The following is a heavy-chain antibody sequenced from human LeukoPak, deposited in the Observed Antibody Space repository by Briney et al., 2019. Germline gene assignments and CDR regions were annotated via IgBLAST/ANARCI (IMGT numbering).Heavy chain of an antibody. CDR1: GFTFSRYE. CDR2: ISRSGGTI. Sequence: PGGSLRLSCAASGFTFSRYEMNWVRQAPGKGLEWVSYISRSGGTIYFADSVKGRFTISRDNAKNSLYLQMSSLRAEDTAVYYCARGHPYCSGGSCNGVSDYWGQGTLVTVSS. CDR3: ARGHPYCSGGSCNGVSDY. D-gene: IGHD2-15*01. V-gene: IGHV3-48*03. J-gene: IGHJ4*02.